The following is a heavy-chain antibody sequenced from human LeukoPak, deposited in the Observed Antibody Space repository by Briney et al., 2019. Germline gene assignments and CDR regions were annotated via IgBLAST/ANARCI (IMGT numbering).Heavy chain of an antibody. V-gene: IGHV3-21*01. CDR2: ISSSSSYI. J-gene: IGHJ4*02. Sequence: GGSLRLSCAASGFTFSSYSMNWDRQAPGRGLEWVSSISSSSSYIYYADSVKGRFTISRDNAKNSLYLQMNSLRAEDTAVYYCAKRAREYSSSWYTFDYWGQGTLLTVSS. CDR1: GFTFSSYS. D-gene: IGHD6-13*01. CDR3: AKRAREYSSSWYTFDY.